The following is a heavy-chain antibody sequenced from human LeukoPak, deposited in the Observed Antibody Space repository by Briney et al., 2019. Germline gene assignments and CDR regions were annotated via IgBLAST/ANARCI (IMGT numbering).Heavy chain of an antibody. D-gene: IGHD3-3*01. V-gene: IGHV4-38-2*02. CDR2: IYHSGST. CDR1: GYSISSGYY. J-gene: IGHJ5*02. CDR3: ARAYSDFWSGYHKWFDP. Sequence: SETLSLTCTVSGYSISSGYYWGWIRQPSGNGLEWIGSIYHSGSTYYNPSLKSRVTISVDTSKNQFSLKLSSVTTADTAVYYCARAYSDFWSGYHKWFDPWGQGTLVTVSS.